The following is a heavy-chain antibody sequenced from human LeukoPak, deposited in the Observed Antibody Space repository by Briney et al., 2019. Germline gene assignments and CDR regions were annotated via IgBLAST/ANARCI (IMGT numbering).Heavy chain of an antibody. Sequence: PSGTLSLTCAVSGGSISSSNWWSWVRPSPGKGLEWIGEINHSGSTNYSPSLKSRVTMSVDKSKNQFSLKLTSVTAADTAVYYCATYYDSSGYRFDYWSQGTLVTVSS. J-gene: IGHJ4*02. CDR2: INHSGST. V-gene: IGHV4-4*02. CDR3: ATYYDSSGYRFDY. D-gene: IGHD3-22*01. CDR1: GGSISSSNW.